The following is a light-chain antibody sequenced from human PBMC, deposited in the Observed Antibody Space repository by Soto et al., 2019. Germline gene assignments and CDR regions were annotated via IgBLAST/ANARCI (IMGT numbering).Light chain of an antibody. J-gene: IGKJ1*01. CDR1: QSVSSD. CDR2: DAS. CDR3: QQYNSWPET. V-gene: IGKV3D-15*01. Sequence: EIVLTQSPATLSLSPGERATLSCRASQSVSSDLAWYQQKPGQAPRLLIYDASNRATGIPARFSGSGSGTEFTLTISSLQSEDFAVYYCQQYNSWPETFGQGTKVDI.